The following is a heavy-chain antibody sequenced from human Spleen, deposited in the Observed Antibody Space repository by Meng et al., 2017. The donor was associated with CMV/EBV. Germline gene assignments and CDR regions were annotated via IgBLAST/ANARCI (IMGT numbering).Heavy chain of an antibody. V-gene: IGHV3-9*03. CDR3: AKAEGGYSYRPIDY. Sequence: GGSLRLSCAASGFTFRNFAMHWVRQRPGKGLEWVSGIDWTSDSLGYADSVKGRFTISRDNAKNSLYLQMNSLRPEDMALYYCAKAEGGYSYRPIDYWGQGTLVTVSS. J-gene: IGHJ4*02. D-gene: IGHD5-18*01. CDR2: IDWTSDSL. CDR1: GFTFRNFA.